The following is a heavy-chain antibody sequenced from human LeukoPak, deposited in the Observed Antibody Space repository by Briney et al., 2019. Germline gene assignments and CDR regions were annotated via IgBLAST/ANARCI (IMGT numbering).Heavy chain of an antibody. CDR1: GYTFTSYA. Sequence: ASVKVSCKASGYTFTSYAMNWVRQAPGQGLEWMGWINTNTGNPTYAQGFTGRFVFSLDTSVSTAYLQISSLKAEDTAVYYCARESSLEGIGEGSGFDWFDPWGQGTLVTVSS. J-gene: IGHJ5*02. D-gene: IGHD3-10*01. V-gene: IGHV7-4-1*02. CDR2: INTNTGNP. CDR3: ARESSLEGIGEGSGFDWFDP.